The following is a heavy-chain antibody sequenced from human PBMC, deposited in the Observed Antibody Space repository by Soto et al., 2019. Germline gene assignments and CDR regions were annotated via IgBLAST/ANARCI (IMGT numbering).Heavy chain of an antibody. Sequence: QVQLQESGPGLVKPSQTLSLTCTVSGGSISSGGYYWSWIRQHPGKGLEWIGYIYYSGSTYYNPSLKSRVTISVDTSKNQFSLKLSSVTAADTAVYYCARVGTAMVTVGTGTPFDYWGQGTLVTVSS. V-gene: IGHV4-31*03. CDR3: ARVGTAMVTVGTGTPFDY. J-gene: IGHJ4*02. CDR1: GGSISSGGYY. D-gene: IGHD5-18*01. CDR2: IYYSGST.